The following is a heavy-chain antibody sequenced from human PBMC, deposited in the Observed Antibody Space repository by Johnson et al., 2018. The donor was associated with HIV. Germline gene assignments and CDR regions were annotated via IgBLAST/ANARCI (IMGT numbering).Heavy chain of an antibody. Sequence: QVQLVESGGGVVQPGRSLRLSCAASGFTFSDSYMSWIRQAPGKGLEWVAYISKSGDTIYYADSVKGRFTISSDNSKNSLYLQMNSLRTEDTALYYCARGYYYGSGSYYNSGAFDIWGQGTMVTVSS. CDR2: ISKSGDTI. V-gene: IGHV3-11*01. J-gene: IGHJ3*02. D-gene: IGHD3-10*01. CDR3: ARGYYYGSGSYYNSGAFDI. CDR1: GFTFSDSY.